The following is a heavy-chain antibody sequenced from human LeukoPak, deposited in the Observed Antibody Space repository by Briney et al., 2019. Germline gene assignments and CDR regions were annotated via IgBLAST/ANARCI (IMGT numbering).Heavy chain of an antibody. Sequence: GGSLRLSCATSGFTFSSYSMNWVRQAPGKGLEWVASISSSSSYIDYADSLKGRFTISRDNAMNSLYLQMNSLRAEDTAVYYCARWIESYCSSTRCYYYHGMDVWGQGTTVIVSS. CDR2: ISSSSSYI. CDR1: GFTFSSYS. V-gene: IGHV3-21*01. D-gene: IGHD2-2*01. J-gene: IGHJ6*02. CDR3: ARWIESYCSSTRCYYYHGMDV.